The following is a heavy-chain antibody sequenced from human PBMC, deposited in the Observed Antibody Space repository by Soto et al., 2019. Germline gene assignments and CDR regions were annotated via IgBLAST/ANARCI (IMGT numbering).Heavy chain of an antibody. J-gene: IGHJ5*02. CDR1: GFTFSSYG. Sequence: QVQLVESGGGVVQPGRSLRLSCAASGFTFSSYGMHWVRQAPGKGLEWVAVISYDGSNKYYADSVKGRFTISRDNSKNTLYLQMNSLRAEDTAVYYCVKLLDSRSWYTSWFDPWGQGTLVTVSS. V-gene: IGHV3-30*18. D-gene: IGHD6-13*01. CDR2: ISYDGSNK. CDR3: VKLLDSRSWYTSWFDP.